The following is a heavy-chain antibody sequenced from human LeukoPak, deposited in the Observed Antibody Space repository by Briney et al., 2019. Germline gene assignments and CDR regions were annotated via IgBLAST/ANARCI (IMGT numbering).Heavy chain of an antibody. Sequence: GGSLRLSCAASGFTFSSYWMHWVRQAPGKGLEWVAVISYDGSNKYYADSVKGRFTISRDNSKNTLYLQMNSLRAEDTAVYYCARGYSSSRVDLDYWGQGTLVTVSS. CDR1: GFTFSSYW. V-gene: IGHV3-30*03. CDR3: ARGYSSSRVDLDY. D-gene: IGHD6-6*01. J-gene: IGHJ4*02. CDR2: ISYDGSNK.